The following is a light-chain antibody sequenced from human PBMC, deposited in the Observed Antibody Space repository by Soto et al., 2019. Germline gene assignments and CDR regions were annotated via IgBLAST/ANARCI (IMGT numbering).Light chain of an antibody. V-gene: IGLV2-14*01. J-gene: IGLJ1*01. CDR3: SSYTSSSTLVYV. CDR1: SSDVGGYNY. Sequence: QSALTQPASVSGSPGQSITISCTGTSSDVGGYNYVSWYQQHPGKAPKLMIYEVSNRPSGVSNRFSGSKSGNTASLTISGLQAEDEAHYYCSSYTSSSTLVYVFGTGTKLTVL. CDR2: EVS.